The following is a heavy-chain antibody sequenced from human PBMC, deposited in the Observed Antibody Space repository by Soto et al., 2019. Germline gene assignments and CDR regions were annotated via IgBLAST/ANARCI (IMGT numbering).Heavy chain of an antibody. V-gene: IGHV3-30-3*01. Sequence: QGQLVESGRDMVQPGRSLRLSCAASGFTFSHYPMHWVRQAPGKGLEWVAAISYDGSDKYYAESLKGRFTISRDNPRNPRYLKLGSVPPADTPVNSGPSQCGSREVPAALGALDTWGGGTRVTSLQ. CDR2: ISYDGSDK. CDR1: GFTFSHYP. CDR3: PSQCGSREVPAALGALDT. J-gene: IGHJ3*02. D-gene: IGHD2-2*01.